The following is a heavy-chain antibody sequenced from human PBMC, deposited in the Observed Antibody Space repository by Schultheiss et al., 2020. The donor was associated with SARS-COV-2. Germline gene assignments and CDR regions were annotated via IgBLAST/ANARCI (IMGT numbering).Heavy chain of an antibody. CDR1: GGSISGSNYY. Sequence: SETLSLTCTVSGGSISGSNYYWSWIRQPAGKGLEWIGRIYTSGSTNYNPSLKSRVTISVDTSKNQFSLKLSSVTAADTAVYYCASDHKGSSWFYYYYYYGMDVWGQGTTVTVSS. J-gene: IGHJ6*02. CDR3: ASDHKGSSWFYYYYYYGMDV. CDR2: IYTSGST. D-gene: IGHD6-13*01. V-gene: IGHV4-61*02.